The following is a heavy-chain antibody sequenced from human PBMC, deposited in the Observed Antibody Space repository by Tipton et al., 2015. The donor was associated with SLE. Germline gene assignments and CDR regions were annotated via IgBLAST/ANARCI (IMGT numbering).Heavy chain of an antibody. V-gene: IGHV4-34*01. D-gene: IGHD2-2*01. CDR2: INHSGST. CDR1: GGSFSGYY. Sequence: TLSLTCAVYGGSFSGYYWSWIRQPPGKGLEWIGEINHSGSTNYNPSLKSRVTISVDMSKNQFSLKLTSVTAADTAVYYCASGNPVMPLWGQGTLVTVSS. CDR3: ASGNPVMPL. J-gene: IGHJ4*02.